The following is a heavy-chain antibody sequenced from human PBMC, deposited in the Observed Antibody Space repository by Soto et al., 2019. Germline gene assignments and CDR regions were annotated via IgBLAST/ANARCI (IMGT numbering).Heavy chain of an antibody. CDR1: GFTFSNSG. Sequence: EVQLLESGGDLVQPGGSLRLVCAASGFTFSNSGMRWVRQAPGQGLEWVSSIGPSGNTYYSDAVKGRFTISIDISKNTLFLQMDSLRAEDTATSYCAKLLHNSYYNVMDVWGQGTTVTVSS. CDR2: SIGPSGNT. CDR3: AKLLHNSYYNVMDV. D-gene: IGHD4-4*01. V-gene: IGHV3-23*01. J-gene: IGHJ6*02.